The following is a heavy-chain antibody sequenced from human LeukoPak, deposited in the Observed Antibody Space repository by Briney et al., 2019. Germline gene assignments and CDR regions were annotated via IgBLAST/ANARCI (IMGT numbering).Heavy chain of an antibody. V-gene: IGHV4-59*12. J-gene: IGHJ3*02. CDR1: GGSISGYH. CDR2: IYYNGHT. CDR3: ARGLREYSSGWYEDRGWAFDI. Sequence: SETLSLTCTVSGGSISGYHWSWIRQPPGKGLEWLAYIYYNGHTNYNPSLKSRDTISLDTSKNQFSLKLSSVTAADTAVYYCARGLREYSSGWYEDRGWAFDIWGQGTMVTVSS. D-gene: IGHD6-19*01.